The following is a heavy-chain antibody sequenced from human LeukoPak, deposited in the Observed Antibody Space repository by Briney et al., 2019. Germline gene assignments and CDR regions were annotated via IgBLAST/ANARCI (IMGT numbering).Heavy chain of an antibody. CDR1: GYSMSSGYY. Sequence: SETLSLTCNVSGYSMSSGYYWAWIRQSPGKGLEWIGSIQNGGDSYYNPSLKSRTTLSVDTSKNQFSLKLTSVTAADTAVFYCARGMGRFCTSTSCYLSFVYWGQGTLVTVSS. D-gene: IGHD2-2*01. CDR3: ARGMGRFCTSTSCYLSFVY. J-gene: IGHJ4*02. CDR2: IQNGGDS. V-gene: IGHV4-38-2*02.